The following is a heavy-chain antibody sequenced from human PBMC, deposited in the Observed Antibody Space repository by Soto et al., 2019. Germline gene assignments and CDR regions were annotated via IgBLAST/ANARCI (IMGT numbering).Heavy chain of an antibody. CDR3: AKDRAHYYDSSGYHDY. J-gene: IGHJ4*02. CDR2: ISGDGGST. Sequence: EGSLRLSCVASGFTFDDYAMHWVRQAPGKGLEWVSLISGDGGSTYYADSVKGRVTISRDNSKNSLYLQMNSLRTEDTALYYCAKDRAHYYDSSGYHDYWGQGTLVTVSS. V-gene: IGHV3-43*02. D-gene: IGHD3-22*01. CDR1: GFTFDDYA.